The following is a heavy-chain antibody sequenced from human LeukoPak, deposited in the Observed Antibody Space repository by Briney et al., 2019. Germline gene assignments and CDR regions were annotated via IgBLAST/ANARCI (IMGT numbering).Heavy chain of an antibody. CDR1: GGTFSSYA. Sequence: ASVKVSCKASGGTFSSYAISWVRQAPGQGLEWMGGIIPIFGTANYAQKFQGRVTITADKSTSTAYMELSRLRSDDTAVYYCARGHDPGDYVWGKGTTVTVSS. J-gene: IGHJ6*04. D-gene: IGHD4-17*01. CDR3: ARGHDPGDYV. CDR2: IIPIFGTA. V-gene: IGHV1-69*06.